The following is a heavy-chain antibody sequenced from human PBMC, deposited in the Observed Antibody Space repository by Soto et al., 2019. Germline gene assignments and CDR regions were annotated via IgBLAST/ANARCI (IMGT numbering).Heavy chain of an antibody. CDR1: GYSFTSYW. J-gene: IGHJ3*02. Sequence: PGESLKISCKGSGYSFTSYWIGWVRQMPGKGLEWMGIIYPGDSDTRYSPSFQGQVTISADKSISTAYLQWSSLKASDTAMYYCARPLLGYCSSTSCYNAFDIWGKGTMVTVSS. CDR3: ARPLLGYCSSTSCYNAFDI. V-gene: IGHV5-51*01. D-gene: IGHD2-2*02. CDR2: IYPGDSDT.